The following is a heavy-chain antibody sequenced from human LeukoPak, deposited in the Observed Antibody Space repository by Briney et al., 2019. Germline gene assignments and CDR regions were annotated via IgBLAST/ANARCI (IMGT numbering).Heavy chain of an antibody. J-gene: IGHJ2*01. CDR1: GYTFTAYY. Sequence: GASVKVSCKASGYTFTAYYIHWVRQAPQQGLEWMGWISPNSGGTDYAQKFQGRVTMTRDTSISTAYVELSSLTSDDTAVYYCAIQPWGSGNNWYFDLWGRGTLVTVSS. V-gene: IGHV1-2*02. CDR3: AIQPWGSGNNWYFDL. CDR2: ISPNSGGT. D-gene: IGHD7-27*01.